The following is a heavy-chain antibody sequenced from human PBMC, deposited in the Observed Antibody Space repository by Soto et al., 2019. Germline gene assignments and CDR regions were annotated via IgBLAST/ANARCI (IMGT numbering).Heavy chain of an antibody. Sequence: PGGSLKISCKGSGYSFPSYWLGWVRQMPGKSLEWMGIIYPGDSDTRYSPSFQGQVTISADKSISTAYLQWSSLKASDTAMYYCARQRLVTYDYYYYGMDVWGQGTTVTVSS. CDR2: IYPGDSDT. CDR3: ARQRLVTYDYYYYGMDV. D-gene: IGHD3-9*01. CDR1: GYSFPSYW. J-gene: IGHJ6*02. V-gene: IGHV5-51*01.